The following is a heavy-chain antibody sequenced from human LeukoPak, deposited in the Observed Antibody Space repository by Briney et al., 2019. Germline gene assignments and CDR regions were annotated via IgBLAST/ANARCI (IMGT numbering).Heavy chain of an antibody. CDR3: AREGSSFDY. V-gene: IGHV4-59*01. D-gene: IGHD6-6*01. Sequence: PSETLSLTCTVSGASITSYYWSWIRQPPGKGLEWIGYMFYSGSSNYNPSLKSRVTISVDTSNSEFSLRLTSVTAADTAVYYCAREGSSFDYWGQGTLVTVSS. CDR1: GASITSYY. J-gene: IGHJ4*02. CDR2: MFYSGSS.